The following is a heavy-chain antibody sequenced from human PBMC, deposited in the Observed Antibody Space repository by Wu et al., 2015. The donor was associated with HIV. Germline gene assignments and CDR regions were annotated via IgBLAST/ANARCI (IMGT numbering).Heavy chain of an antibody. CDR2: INPNSGGT. V-gene: IGHV1-2*02. CDR1: GYTFTGYY. Sequence: QVQLVQSGAEVKKPGASVKVSCKASGYTFTGYYMHWVRQAPGQGLEWMGWINPNSGGTNYAQKFQGRVTMTRDTSISTAYMELSRLRSDDTAVYYCARESRAYDIPGHSMRFFDPWGQGTLVTVSS. J-gene: IGHJ5*02. D-gene: IGHD3-9*01. CDR3: ARESRAYDIPGHSMRFFDP.